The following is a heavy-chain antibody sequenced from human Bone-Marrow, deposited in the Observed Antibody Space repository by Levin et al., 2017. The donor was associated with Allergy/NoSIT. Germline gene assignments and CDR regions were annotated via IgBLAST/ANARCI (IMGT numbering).Heavy chain of an antibody. CDR2: IHHSGGT. Sequence: PSETLSLTCFVSGGSVSDDNWWGWVRQSPGKGLEWIAEIHHSGGTNYNPSLKSRVSMSVDKSTNQFSLNVYSVTAADTAVYFCGRHYYYYIDIWGNGTTVTVS. CDR3: GRHYYYYIDI. CDR1: GGSVSDDNW. J-gene: IGHJ6*03. D-gene: IGHD1-1*01. V-gene: IGHV4-4*02.